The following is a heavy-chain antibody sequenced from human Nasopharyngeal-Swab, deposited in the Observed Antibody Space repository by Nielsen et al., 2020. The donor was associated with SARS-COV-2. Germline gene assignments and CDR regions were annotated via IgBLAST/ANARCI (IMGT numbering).Heavy chain of an antibody. CDR3: ARDPPPDIEVVSGVSNGMDV. V-gene: IGHV3-74*01. CDR1: GFNLNTFW. Sequence: GDSLKISCAASGFNLNTFWIHWVRQAPGKGLMWVARSERDGVATGYADSVKGRFIVSRDDAKNTLYLQMNSLRPEDTAVYYCARDPPPDIEVVSGVSNGMDVWGHGTTVIVSS. CDR2: SERDGVAT. D-gene: IGHD2-15*01. J-gene: IGHJ6*02.